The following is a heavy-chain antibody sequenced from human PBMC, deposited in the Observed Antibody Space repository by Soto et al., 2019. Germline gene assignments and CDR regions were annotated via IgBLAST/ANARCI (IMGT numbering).Heavy chain of an antibody. CDR2: ITDSGGST. Sequence: GGSLRLSCAASGFTFSAYAMTWVRQTPGKGLEWVSTITDSGGSTYYADSVKGRFTISRDNSKNTLYLQMNRLRVEDTAVFYCAKDLPIAARPVFDYRGQGPLVTVSS. J-gene: IGHJ4*02. D-gene: IGHD6-6*01. V-gene: IGHV3-23*01. CDR3: AKDLPIAARPVFDY. CDR1: GFTFSAYA.